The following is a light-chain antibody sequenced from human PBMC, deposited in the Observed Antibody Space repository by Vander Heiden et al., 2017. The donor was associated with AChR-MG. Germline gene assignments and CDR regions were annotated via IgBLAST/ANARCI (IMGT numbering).Light chain of an antibody. CDR1: KLGDKY. V-gene: IGLV3-1*01. Sequence: SYALTQPPSVSVSPGQTASITCSGDKLGDKYACWYQQKPGQSPVLGIYQDSKRPSGIPERFSGSNSGNTATLTISGTQAIDEADYYCQAWDSSTVVFGGGTKLTVL. CDR2: QDS. CDR3: QAWDSSTVV. J-gene: IGLJ2*01.